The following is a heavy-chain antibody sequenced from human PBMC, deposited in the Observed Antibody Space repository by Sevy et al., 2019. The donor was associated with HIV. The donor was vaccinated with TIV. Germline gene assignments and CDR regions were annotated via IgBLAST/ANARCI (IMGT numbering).Heavy chain of an antibody. J-gene: IGHJ6*02. CDR1: GYTFTSYG. CDR2: INPKNGNT. Sequence: ASVKVSCKASGYTFTSYGITWVRQAPGQGLERMGWINPKNGNTKYAQKFQGRLTMTTDTSTSTVYMELRSLRSDDTAIYYCARTYCTNGVCYYYYGMDVWGQGTTVTVSS. D-gene: IGHD2-8*01. CDR3: ARTYCTNGVCYYYYGMDV. V-gene: IGHV1-18*04.